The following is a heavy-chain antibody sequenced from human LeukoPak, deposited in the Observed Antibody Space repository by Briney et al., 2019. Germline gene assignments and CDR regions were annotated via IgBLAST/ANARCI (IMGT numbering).Heavy chain of an antibody. CDR1: GYTFTSYG. CDR2: ISAYNGNT. D-gene: IGHD6-19*01. CDR3: ARDESPAVASDC. J-gene: IGHJ4*02. V-gene: IGHV1-18*01. Sequence: ASVEVSCKASGYTFTSYGISWVRQAPGQGLEWMGWISAYNGNTNYAQKLQGRVTMTTDTSTSTAYMELRSLRSDDTAVYYCARDESPAVASDCWGQGTLVTVSS.